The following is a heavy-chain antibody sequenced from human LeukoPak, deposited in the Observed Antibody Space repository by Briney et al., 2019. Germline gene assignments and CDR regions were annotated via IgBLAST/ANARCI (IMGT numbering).Heavy chain of an antibody. J-gene: IGHJ4*02. CDR3: ARQANCSGGSCYYTYYFDY. CDR1: GGSISTYY. V-gene: IGHV4-59*08. Sequence: SETLSLTCTVSGGSISTYYWSWIRQPPGKGLEWIGYIFYSGTTKYSSSLKSRVTISLDTSKNQFSLKLSSVTAADTAVYYCARQANCSGGSCYYTYYFDYWGQGTLVTVSS. D-gene: IGHD2-15*01. CDR2: IFYSGTT.